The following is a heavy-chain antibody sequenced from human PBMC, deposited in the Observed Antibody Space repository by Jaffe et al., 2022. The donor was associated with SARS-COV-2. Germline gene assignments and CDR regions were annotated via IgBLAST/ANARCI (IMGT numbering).Heavy chain of an antibody. J-gene: IGHJ5*02. D-gene: IGHD2-21*02. V-gene: IGHV5-51*01. CDR3: TIALNGDFWFDP. CDR1: GYSFTNYW. Sequence: EMQLVQSGAEVKKPGESLKISCKGSGYSFTNYWIGWVRQMPGKGLEWMGIIYPGDSNTKYNPSFQGQVTISADKSITTAFLQWSSLKASDTAMYHCTIALNGDFWFDPWGQGTLVTVSS. CDR2: IYPGDSNT.